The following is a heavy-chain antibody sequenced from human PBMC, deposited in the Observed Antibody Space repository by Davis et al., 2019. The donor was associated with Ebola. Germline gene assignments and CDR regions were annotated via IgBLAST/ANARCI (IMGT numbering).Heavy chain of an antibody. V-gene: IGHV1-69*04. CDR3: ARDNYGSGSYRVYYYYYGMDV. Sequence: SVKVSCKASGYTFTGYYMHWVRQAPGQGLEWMGRIIPILGIANYAQKFQGRVPITADKSTSTAYLELSSLRSEDTAVYYCARDNYGSGSYRVYYYYYGMDVWGQGTTVTVSS. CDR2: IIPILGIA. D-gene: IGHD3-10*01. J-gene: IGHJ6*02. CDR1: GYTFTGYY.